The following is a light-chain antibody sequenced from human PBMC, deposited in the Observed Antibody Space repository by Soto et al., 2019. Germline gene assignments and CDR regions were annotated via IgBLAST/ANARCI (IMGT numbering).Light chain of an antibody. CDR1: SSDVGGYNY. CDR2: DVS. J-gene: IGLJ3*02. Sequence: QSALTQPASVSGSPGQSITISCTGTSSDVGGYNYVSWYQHHPGKAPKLIIYDVSNQPSGVSNRFSGSKSGNTASLTISGLQAEDEADYYCSSYTSSSTLWVFGGGTQLTVL. CDR3: SSYTSSSTLWV. V-gene: IGLV2-14*03.